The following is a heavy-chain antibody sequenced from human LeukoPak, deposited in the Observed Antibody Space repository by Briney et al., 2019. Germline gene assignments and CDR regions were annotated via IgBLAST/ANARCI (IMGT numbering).Heavy chain of an antibody. Sequence: SETLSLTCIVSGGSISSGTYYWGWIRQPPGKGLEWIGNIYYSGSTYYNPSLKSRVTTSIDTSNNQFSLKLSSVTAADTAVYYCARYLGYYYYYMDVWGKGTTVTVSS. D-gene: IGHD3-16*01. CDR3: ARYLGYYYYYMDV. V-gene: IGHV4-39*01. CDR2: IYYSGST. J-gene: IGHJ6*03. CDR1: GGSISSGTYY.